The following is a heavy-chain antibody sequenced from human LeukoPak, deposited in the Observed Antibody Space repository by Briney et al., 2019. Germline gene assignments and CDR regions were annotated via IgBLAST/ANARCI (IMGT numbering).Heavy chain of an antibody. CDR2: INVYNGNT. CDR1: GYTFTSYG. D-gene: IGHD5-12*01. J-gene: IGHJ4*02. Sequence: ASVRLSCTASGYTFTSYGISWVRQAPGQGPEWMAWINVYNGNTNYAQTLQGRVTMTTDTSTSTAYLELRSLRSDDTAVYYCARDDPNSGYDFDYWGQGTLVTVSS. CDR3: ARDDPNSGYDFDY. V-gene: IGHV1-18*01.